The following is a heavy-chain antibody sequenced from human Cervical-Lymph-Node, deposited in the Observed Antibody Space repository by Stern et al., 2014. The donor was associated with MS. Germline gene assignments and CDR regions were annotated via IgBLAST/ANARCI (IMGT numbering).Heavy chain of an antibody. V-gene: IGHV1-24*01. CDR3: EGIAAAGTPFDY. CDR1: GYTLTELS. Sequence: VQLVESGAEVKKPGASVKVSCKVSGYTLTELSMHWVRQAPGKGLEWMGGFDPEDGETIYAQKFHGRVTMTEDTSTDTAYMELSSLRSEDTAVYYCEGIAAAGTPFDYWGQGTLVTVSS. J-gene: IGHJ4*02. D-gene: IGHD6-13*01. CDR2: FDPEDGET.